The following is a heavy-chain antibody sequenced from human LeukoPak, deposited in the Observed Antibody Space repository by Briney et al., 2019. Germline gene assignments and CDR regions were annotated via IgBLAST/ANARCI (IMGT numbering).Heavy chain of an antibody. D-gene: IGHD1-14*01. CDR3: ACLPPRTTGAFDI. V-gene: IGHV1-2*02. Sequence: GASVKVSCKASGYTFTGYYMHWVRQAPGQGLEWMGWINPNSGSTNYAQKFQGRVTMTRDTSISTAYMELSRLRSDDTAVYYCACLPPRTTGAFDIWGQGTMVTVSS. J-gene: IGHJ3*02. CDR1: GYTFTGYY. CDR2: INPNSGST.